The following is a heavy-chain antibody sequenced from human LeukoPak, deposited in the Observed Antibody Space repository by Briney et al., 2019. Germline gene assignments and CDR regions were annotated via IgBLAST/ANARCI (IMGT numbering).Heavy chain of an antibody. V-gene: IGHV4-39*01. CDR1: GGSISSSSYY. CDR2: IYYSGST. CDR3: ARLGSSGWYEFDY. Sequence: PSETLSLTCPVSGGSISSSSYYLGWIRQPPGKGLEWIGSIYYSGSTYYNPSLKSRVTISVDTSKNQFSLKLSSVTAADTAVYYCARLGSSGWYEFDYWGQGTLVTVSS. D-gene: IGHD6-19*01. J-gene: IGHJ4*02.